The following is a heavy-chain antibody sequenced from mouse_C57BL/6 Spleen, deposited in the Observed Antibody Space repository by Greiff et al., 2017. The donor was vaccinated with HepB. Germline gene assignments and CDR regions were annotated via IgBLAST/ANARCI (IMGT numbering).Heavy chain of an antibody. V-gene: IGHV5-17*01. CDR1: GFTFSDYG. Sequence: EVQLVESGGGLVKPGGSLKLSCAASGFTFSDYGMHWVRQAPEKGLEWVAYISSGSSTIYYADTVKGSFTISRDNAKNTLFLQMTSLRSEDTAMYYCARNYDYAMDYWGQGTSVTVSS. CDR3: ARNYDYAMDY. CDR2: ISSGSSTI. D-gene: IGHD1-1*01. J-gene: IGHJ4*01.